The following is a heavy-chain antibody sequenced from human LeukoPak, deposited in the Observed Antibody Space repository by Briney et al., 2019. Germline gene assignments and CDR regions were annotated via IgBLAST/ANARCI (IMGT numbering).Heavy chain of an antibody. CDR2: IGTSGSTI. Sequence: GGSLRLSCAASGFTFNNYYMSWIRQAPGKGLEWVSYIGTSGSTIYYADSVKGRFTISRDNAKNSLELQMNSLRAEETAVYNCGTTAAPHPRSGGGSPDYWGQGTQVTVSS. V-gene: IGHV3-11*04. D-gene: IGHD2-15*01. CDR3: GTTAAPHPRSGGGSPDY. J-gene: IGHJ4*02. CDR1: GFTFNNYY.